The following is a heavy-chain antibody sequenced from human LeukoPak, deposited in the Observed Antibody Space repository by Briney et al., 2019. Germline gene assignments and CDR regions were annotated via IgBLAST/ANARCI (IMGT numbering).Heavy chain of an antibody. CDR2: IYYSGTT. Sequence: SETLSLTCTVSGGSISSHYWSWIRQPPGKGLEWIGYIYYSGTTNYNPSLKSRVTISVDTSKSQFSLKLSSVTAADTAMYYCARVVDDFWSGTYYFDYWGQGTLVTVSS. J-gene: IGHJ4*02. D-gene: IGHD3-3*01. V-gene: IGHV4-59*11. CDR3: ARVVDDFWSGTYYFDY. CDR1: GGSISSHY.